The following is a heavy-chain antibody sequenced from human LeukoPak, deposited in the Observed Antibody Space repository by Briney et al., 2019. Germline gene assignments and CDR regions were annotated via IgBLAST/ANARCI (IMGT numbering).Heavy chain of an antibody. J-gene: IGHJ6*03. CDR1: GFTFSNYW. Sequence: PGGSLRLSCAASGFTFSNYWMSWVRQAPGKGLEWVANIKQDGSEKHYMDSVKGRFTISRDSAKNSVYLEMNSLSDDDTAVYYCARGLHCSSTSCYAHYYYYYMDVWGKGTTVTVSS. D-gene: IGHD2-2*01. V-gene: IGHV3-7*01. CDR2: IKQDGSEK. CDR3: ARGLHCSSTSCYAHYYYYYMDV.